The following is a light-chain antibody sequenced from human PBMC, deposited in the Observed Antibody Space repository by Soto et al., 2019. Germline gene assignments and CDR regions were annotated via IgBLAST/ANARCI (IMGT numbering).Light chain of an antibody. Sequence: EIVMTQSPATLSVSPGERATLSCRASQSVSSNLAWYQQKPGQAPRLLIYGASTRATGIPARFSGSGSGTECTLTISSLQSEDFAVYYCQQYNNWPPLTFGGGTKVGIK. CDR2: GAS. CDR3: QQYNNWPPLT. CDR1: QSVSSN. J-gene: IGKJ4*01. V-gene: IGKV3-15*01.